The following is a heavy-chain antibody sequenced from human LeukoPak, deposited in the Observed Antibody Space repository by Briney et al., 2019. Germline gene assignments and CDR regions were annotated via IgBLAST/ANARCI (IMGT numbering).Heavy chain of an antibody. CDR3: ARLASGLNDGLDH. CDR1: GDSVSSNSAA. J-gene: IGHJ4*02. D-gene: IGHD6-19*01. CDR2: TYCRSKWYN. V-gene: IGHV6-1*01. Sequence: SQTLSLTCAISGDSVSSNSAAWNWIRQSPSRGLEWLGRTYCRSKWYNDYAVSVKSRITINPDTSKNQFSLQLKSVTPEDTAVYYCARLASGLNDGLDHWGQGTLDTVSS.